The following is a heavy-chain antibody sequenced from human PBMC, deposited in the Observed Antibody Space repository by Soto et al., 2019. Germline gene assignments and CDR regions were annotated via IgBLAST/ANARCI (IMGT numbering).Heavy chain of an antibody. CDR2: ISSHGRDT. CDR3: AKDQGIAASHGID. J-gene: IGHJ3*01. V-gene: IGHV3-30*18. CDR1: GFTFYNYG. Sequence: QVQLVESGGGVVQPGTSLRLSCAASGFTFYNYGMHWVRQAPGTGLEWVAAISSHGRDTYYADSVKGRLTISRDNSKNTLYLQMHRLRAEDTAVYYCAKDQGIAASHGIDWGQGTMVTVSS. D-gene: IGHD6-13*01.